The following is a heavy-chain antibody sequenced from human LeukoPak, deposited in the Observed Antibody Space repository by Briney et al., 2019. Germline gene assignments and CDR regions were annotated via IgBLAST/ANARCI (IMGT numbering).Heavy chain of an antibody. Sequence: PGRSLRLSCAASGFTFSSYAMHWVRQAPGKGLEWVAVISYDGSNKYYADSVKGRFTISRDNSKNTLYLQMNSLRAEDTAVYYCARAHSGSPCVWGKGTTVTVSS. V-gene: IGHV3-30-3*01. J-gene: IGHJ6*04. CDR1: GFTFSSYA. CDR2: ISYDGSNK. CDR3: ARAHSGSPCV. D-gene: IGHD1-26*01.